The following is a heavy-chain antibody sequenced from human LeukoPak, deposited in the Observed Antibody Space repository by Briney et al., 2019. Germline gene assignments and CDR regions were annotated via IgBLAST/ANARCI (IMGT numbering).Heavy chain of an antibody. J-gene: IGHJ4*02. V-gene: IGHV3-23*01. Sequence: PGGSLRLSCAASGFTFSSYAMSWVRQAPGKGLEWVSAISGSGGSTYYADSVRGRFTISRDNSKNTLYLQMNSLRAEDTAVYYCAKDQGWFGELRKYYFDYWGQGTLVTVSS. CDR3: AKDQGWFGELRKYYFDY. CDR2: ISGSGGST. D-gene: IGHD3-10*01. CDR1: GFTFSSYA.